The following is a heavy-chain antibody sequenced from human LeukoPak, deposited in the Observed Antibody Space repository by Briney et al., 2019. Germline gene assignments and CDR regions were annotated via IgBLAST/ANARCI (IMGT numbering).Heavy chain of an antibody. V-gene: IGHV3-21*06. J-gene: IGHJ4*02. CDR3: ARDPAEADC. Sequence: GGSLRLSCAASGFTFSGYAMNWVRQAPGKGLEWVSSINGGGNTFYADSVKGRFAISRDNAKNSLYLQMNGLRAEDTAVYYCARDPAEADCWGQGTLVTVSS. CDR1: GFTFSGYA. CDR2: INGGGNT.